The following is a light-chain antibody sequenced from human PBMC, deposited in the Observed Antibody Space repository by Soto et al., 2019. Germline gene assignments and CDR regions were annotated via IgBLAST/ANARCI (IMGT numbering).Light chain of an antibody. V-gene: IGLV2-8*01. CDR3: GSYTSSSTWV. CDR2: EVS. Sequence: QSALTQPPSASGSPGQSVTISCTGTSSDVGGYNYVSWYQQHPGKAPKLMIYEVSKRPSGVPDRFSGSKSGNTASLTVSGLQAEDEADYYCGSYTSSSTWVFGGGTKLTVL. CDR1: SSDVGGYNY. J-gene: IGLJ3*02.